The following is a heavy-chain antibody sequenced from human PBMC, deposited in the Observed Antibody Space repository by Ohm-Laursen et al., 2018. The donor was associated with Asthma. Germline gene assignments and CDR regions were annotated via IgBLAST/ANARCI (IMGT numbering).Heavy chain of an antibody. Sequence: PSVTVSCQASGGTFSSYAISWVRQAPGQGLEWMGGIIPIFGTANYAQKFQGRVTINADESTSTAYMELSSLRSEDTAVYYCANSARYYYYGMDVWGQGTTVTVSS. J-gene: IGHJ6*02. V-gene: IGHV1-69*01. CDR3: ANSARYYYYGMDV. CDR2: IIPIFGTA. D-gene: IGHD6-6*01. CDR1: GGTFSSYA.